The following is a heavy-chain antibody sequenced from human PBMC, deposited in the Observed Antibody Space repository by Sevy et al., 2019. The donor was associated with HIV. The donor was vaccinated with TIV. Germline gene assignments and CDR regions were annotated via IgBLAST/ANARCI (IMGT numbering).Heavy chain of an antibody. CDR2: IKSKTDGGTT. Sequence: GGSLRLSCAASGFTFSNAWMSWVRQAPGKGLEWVDRIKSKTDGGTTASAAPVKGRFTISRDDSKNTLYLQMNSLKTEDTAVYYCTTELFRITMASTDTDYWGQGTLVTVSS. D-gene: IGHD3-10*01. J-gene: IGHJ4*02. V-gene: IGHV3-15*01. CDR1: GFTFSNAW. CDR3: TTELFRITMASTDTDY.